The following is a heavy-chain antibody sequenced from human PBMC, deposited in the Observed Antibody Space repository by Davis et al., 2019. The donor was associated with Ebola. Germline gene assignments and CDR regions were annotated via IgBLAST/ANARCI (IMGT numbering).Heavy chain of an antibody. Sequence: GESLKISCAASGFTFSTYWMHWVRQAPGKGLVWVSRINSDGSTTTYADSVKGRFTISRDNSKNRLYLQMNSLRPEDTAVYYCAKSAVGASLLGWFDPWGQGTLVTVSS. D-gene: IGHD1-26*01. CDR3: AKSAVGASLLGWFDP. J-gene: IGHJ5*02. CDR2: INSDGSTT. CDR1: GFTFSTYW. V-gene: IGHV3-74*01.